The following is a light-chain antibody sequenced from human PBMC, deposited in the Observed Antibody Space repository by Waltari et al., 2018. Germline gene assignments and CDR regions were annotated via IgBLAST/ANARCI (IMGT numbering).Light chain of an antibody. Sequence: QSVLTQPPSVSGAPGQRVPISCTGSTPNVGATHGVYWYQQLPGEAPKLLIHDDSSRPSGVPDRFSGSKSGTSAYLAITGLQAEDEADYYCQSYDGSLTGWVFGGGTNLAVL. CDR3: QSYDGSLTGWV. CDR1: TPNVGATHG. V-gene: IGLV1-40*01. CDR2: DDS. J-gene: IGLJ3*02.